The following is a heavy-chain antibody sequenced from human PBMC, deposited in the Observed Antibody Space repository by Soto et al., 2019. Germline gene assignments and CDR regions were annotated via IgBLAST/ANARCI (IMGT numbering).Heavy chain of an antibody. J-gene: IGHJ5*02. CDR3: ARKQWLAPGRENWFDP. Sequence: SETLSLTCTVSGGSISSGGYYWSWIRQHPGKGLEWIGYIYYSGSTYYNPSLKSRVTISVDTSKNQFSLKLSSVTAADTAVYYCARKQWLAPGRENWFDPWGQGTLVTVSS. V-gene: IGHV4-31*03. CDR1: GGSISSGGYY. D-gene: IGHD6-19*01. CDR2: IYYSGST.